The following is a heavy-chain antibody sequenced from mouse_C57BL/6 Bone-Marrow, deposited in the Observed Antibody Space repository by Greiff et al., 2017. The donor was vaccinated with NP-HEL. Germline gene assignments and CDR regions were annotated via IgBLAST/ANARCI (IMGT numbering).Heavy chain of an antibody. CDR2: IRRKSNNYAT. CDR1: GFSFNTYA. J-gene: IGHJ4*01. Sequence: EVKLQESGGGLVQPKGSLKLSCAASGFSFNTYAMNWVRQAPGRGLEWVARIRRKSNNYATYYAVSVKDSFTISRDDSECMLYLQMNNVKTEDTAMDYCVRLRSYYAMDDWGQGTSVTVSS. V-gene: IGHV10-1*01. CDR3: VRLRSYYAMDD.